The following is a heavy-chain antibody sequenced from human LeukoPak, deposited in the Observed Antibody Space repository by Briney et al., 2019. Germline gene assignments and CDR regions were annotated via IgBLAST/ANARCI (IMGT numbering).Heavy chain of an antibody. CDR2: SSSGGSA. CDR3: ARGEATSVFDY. D-gene: IGHD5-12*01. J-gene: IGHJ4*02. CDR1: GGSISSSSYF. Sequence: SVTLSLTCIVPGGSISSSSYFWPWIRQSPGKGLEWIGTSSSGGSAYYNPSLTSRVSISKDTSDNQFSLRLYSVTAADTAVYYCARGEATSVFDYWGQGTLVTVSS. V-gene: IGHV4-39*07.